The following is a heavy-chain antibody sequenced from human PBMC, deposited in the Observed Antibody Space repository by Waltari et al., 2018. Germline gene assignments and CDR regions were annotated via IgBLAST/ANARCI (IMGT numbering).Heavy chain of an antibody. Sequence: QVQLVQSGAEVKKPGASVKVSCKASGYTFTGYYMHWVRQAPGQGLEWMGWINPNSGGTNYAQKFQGRVTMTRDTSISTAYMELSRLRSDDTAVYYCAVQGGAYCSSTSCPLYYYYMDVWGQGTLVTVSS. J-gene: IGHJ6*03. CDR1: GYTFTGYY. CDR2: INPNSGGT. V-gene: IGHV1-2*02. CDR3: AVQGGAYCSSTSCPLYYYYMDV. D-gene: IGHD2-2*01.